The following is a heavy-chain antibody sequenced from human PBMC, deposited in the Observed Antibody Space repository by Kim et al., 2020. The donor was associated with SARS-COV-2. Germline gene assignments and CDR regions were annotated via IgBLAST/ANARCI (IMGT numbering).Heavy chain of an antibody. CDR3: ARFPDSIVHDAFDI. J-gene: IGHJ3*02. D-gene: IGHD1-26*01. V-gene: IGHV5-10-1*01. Sequence: SPSFQGHVTISADKSISTAYLQWSSLKASDTAMYYCARFPDSIVHDAFDIWGQGTMVTVSS.